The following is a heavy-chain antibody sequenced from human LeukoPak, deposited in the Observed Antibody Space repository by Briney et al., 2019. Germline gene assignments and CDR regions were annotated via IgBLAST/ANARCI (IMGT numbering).Heavy chain of an antibody. CDR2: IYSGGNT. J-gene: IGHJ3*02. CDR3: AIDMGVGPTSDAFDI. D-gene: IGHD1-26*01. CDR1: GFTVSSNY. V-gene: IGHV3-66*01. Sequence: GGSLRLSCAASGFTVSSNYMSWVRQAPGKGLEWVSVIYSGGNTYYGDSVKGRFTISRDNSKNTLYLQMNSLRAEDTAVYYCAIDMGVGPTSDAFDIRGQGTMVTVSS.